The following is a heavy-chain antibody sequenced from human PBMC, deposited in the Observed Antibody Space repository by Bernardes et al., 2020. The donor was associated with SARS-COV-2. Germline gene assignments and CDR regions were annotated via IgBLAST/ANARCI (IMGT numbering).Heavy chain of an antibody. CDR1: GGSMTSGSYH. J-gene: IGHJ4*02. V-gene: IGHV4-39*01. D-gene: IGHD3-9*01. CDR2: RLYTRST. Sequence: SETLSLTCGVSGGSMTSGSYHWAWIRQPPGKGLEWIGRRLYTRSTYYNPSFKSRVTITADTYKNEFSLKLNSVTAADAAVYFCARLKVLRHLDWSMSWLEYYFDFWGQGTLVTVSS. CDR3: ARLKVLRHLDWSMSWLEYYFDF.